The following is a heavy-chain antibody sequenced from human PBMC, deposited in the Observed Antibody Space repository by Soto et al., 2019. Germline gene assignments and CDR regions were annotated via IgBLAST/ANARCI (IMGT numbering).Heavy chain of an antibody. Sequence: EVQLLESGGGLVQPGGSLRLSCAASGFTFSSYAMSWVRQAPGKGLEWVSGISESGGKTYYAASVKGRFTISRDNSKNTLYLQMNSLRDTDTAVYYCARDRHSGYDYWGQGTLVTVSS. CDR3: ARDRHSGYDY. D-gene: IGHD5-12*01. V-gene: IGHV3-23*01. CDR2: ISESGGKT. J-gene: IGHJ4*02. CDR1: GFTFSSYA.